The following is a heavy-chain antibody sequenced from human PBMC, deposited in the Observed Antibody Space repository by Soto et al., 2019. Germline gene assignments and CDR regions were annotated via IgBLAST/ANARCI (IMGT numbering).Heavy chain of an antibody. CDR2: ISHRGTT. J-gene: IGHJ5*02. V-gene: IGHV4-34*02. CDR3: ARSLPVRRSTRFDP. CDR1: GGSISGYN. D-gene: IGHD2-15*01. Sequence: QVQLKQWGAGLLKPSETLSLTCAVYGGSISGYNWSWLRQSPGKGLEWVGEISHRGTTNYNPSLNSRITISPATSKSQFSLKLSSVTAADTAVYYCARSLPVRRSTRFDPWGQGTLVTVTS.